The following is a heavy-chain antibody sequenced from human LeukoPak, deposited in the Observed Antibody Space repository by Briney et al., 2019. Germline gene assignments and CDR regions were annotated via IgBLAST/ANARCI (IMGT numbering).Heavy chain of an antibody. J-gene: IGHJ4*02. D-gene: IGHD3-22*01. CDR3: ARGPITTRSHFDY. CDR1: GGTFSSYA. Sequence: SVKISCKASGGTFSSYAISWVRQAPGQGLEWMGGIIPIFATANYAQKFQGRVTIAADESTSTAYMELSSLRSEDTAVYYCARGPITTRSHFDYWGQGTLVTVSS. CDR2: IIPIFATA. V-gene: IGHV1-69*13.